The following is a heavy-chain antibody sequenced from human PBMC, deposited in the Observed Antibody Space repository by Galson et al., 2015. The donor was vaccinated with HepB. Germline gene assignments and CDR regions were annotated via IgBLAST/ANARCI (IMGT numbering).Heavy chain of an antibody. V-gene: IGHV3-30-3*01. CDR3: ARDSATSGYYYDSSVLIGGIDY. CDR2: ISYDGSNK. CDR1: GFTFSSYA. J-gene: IGHJ4*02. Sequence: SLRLSCAASGFTFSSYAMHWVRQAPGKGLEWVAVISYDGSNKYYADSVKGRFTISRDNSKNTLYLQMNSLRAEDTAVYYCARDSATSGYYYDSSVLIGGIDYWGQGTLVTVSS. D-gene: IGHD3-22*01.